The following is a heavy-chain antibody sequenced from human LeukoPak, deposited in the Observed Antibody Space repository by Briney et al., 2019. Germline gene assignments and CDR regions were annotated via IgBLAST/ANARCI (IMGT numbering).Heavy chain of an antibody. CDR1: GFIVSTNY. CDR2: IYSGGGT. Sequence: GGSLRLSCVVSGFIVSTNYMSWVRQAPGKGLEWVSVIYSGGGTYYADSVKGRFTISRDRSKNTLYLQMNSLRAEDTAVYYCARAPMTTEDYWGQGTLVTVSS. CDR3: ARAPMTTEDY. D-gene: IGHD4-17*01. V-gene: IGHV3-53*01. J-gene: IGHJ4*02.